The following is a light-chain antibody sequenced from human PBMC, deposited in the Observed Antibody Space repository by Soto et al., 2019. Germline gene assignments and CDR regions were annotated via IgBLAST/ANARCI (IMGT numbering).Light chain of an antibody. Sequence: DIQLTQSPSFLSASVVDRDTITCRASQGISSYLAWYQQKPGKAPKLLLYAASTLQSGVPSRFSGSGSGTECTLTISSLQPEDFATYSCQQLNSSPSFSFGPGTKVDI. CDR1: QGISSY. CDR3: QQLNSSPSFS. V-gene: IGKV1-9*01. J-gene: IGKJ3*01. CDR2: AAS.